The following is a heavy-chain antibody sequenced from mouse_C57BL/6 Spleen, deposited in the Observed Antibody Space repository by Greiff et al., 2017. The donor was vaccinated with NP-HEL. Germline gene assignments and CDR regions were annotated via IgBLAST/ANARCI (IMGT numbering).Heavy chain of an antibody. D-gene: IGHD2-5*01. J-gene: IGHJ3*01. CDR3: ARRDSNYSWFAY. CDR2: INSDGGST. Sequence: EVMLVESGGGLVQPGESLKLSCESNEYEFPSHDMSWVRKTPEKRLELVAAINSDGGSTYYPDTMERRFIISRDNTKKHLYLQMSSLRSEDTALYDCARRDSNYSWFAYWGQRTLVTVSA. CDR1: EYEFPSHD. V-gene: IGHV5-2*01.